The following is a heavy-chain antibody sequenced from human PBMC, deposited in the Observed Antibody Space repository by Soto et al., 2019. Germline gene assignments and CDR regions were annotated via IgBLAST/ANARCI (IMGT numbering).Heavy chain of an antibody. J-gene: IGHJ6*04. CDR1: GGTFSSYT. V-gene: IGHV1-8*02. CDR3: ARGGVRGMDV. CDR2: MNPNSANT. Sequence: ASVKVSCKASGGTFSSYTISWVRQATGQGLEWMGWMNPNSANTGYAQKFQGRVTMTRNTSISTAYMELSSLRSEDTAVYYCARGGVRGMDVWGKGTTVTVPQ. D-gene: IGHD3-16*01.